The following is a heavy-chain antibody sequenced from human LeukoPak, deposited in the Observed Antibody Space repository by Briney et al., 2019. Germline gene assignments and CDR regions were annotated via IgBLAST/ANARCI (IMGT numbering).Heavy chain of an antibody. CDR1: GFTFSSYW. J-gene: IGHJ3*02. Sequence: GGSLRLSCAASGFTFSSYWMHWVRQAPGKGLVWVSRINSGSSTNYADSVKGRFTISRDNAKNTLYLQMNSLRAEDTAVYYCARTTSMSYVGDAFDIWGQGTMVTVSS. CDR3: ARTTSMSYVGDAFDI. CDR2: INSGSST. D-gene: IGHD1-26*01. V-gene: IGHV3-74*01.